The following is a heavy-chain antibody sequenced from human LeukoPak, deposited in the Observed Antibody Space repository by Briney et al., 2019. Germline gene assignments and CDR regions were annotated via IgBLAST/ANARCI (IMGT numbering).Heavy chain of an antibody. CDR3: ARGSFSGTASFDY. CDR1: GFTFSDYY. D-gene: IGHD1-1*01. CDR2: ISGSSSYT. J-gene: IGHJ4*02. V-gene: IGHV3-11*06. Sequence: GGSLRLSCAASGFTFSDYYMTWIRQAPGKGLEWVSYISGSSSYTNHAGSVKGRFTISRDNAKNSLYLQMNSLRAEDTAVYYCARGSFSGTASFDYWGQGTLVTVSS.